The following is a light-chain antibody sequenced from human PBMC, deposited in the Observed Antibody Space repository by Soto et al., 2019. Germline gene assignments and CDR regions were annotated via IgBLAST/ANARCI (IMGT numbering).Light chain of an antibody. CDR2: GAS. V-gene: IGKV3-20*01. Sequence: DIVLTQSPGTLSLSPGERAPLSCRASETVSGSYLAWYQQKPGQAPRLLIYGASSRATGIPDRFSGSGSGTDFTLTISRLEPEDFAVYYCQQYGSSPTWTFGQGTKVDIK. CDR1: ETVSGSY. J-gene: IGKJ1*01. CDR3: QQYGSSPTWT.